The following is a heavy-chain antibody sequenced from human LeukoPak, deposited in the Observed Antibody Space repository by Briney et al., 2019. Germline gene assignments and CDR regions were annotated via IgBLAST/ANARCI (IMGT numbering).Heavy chain of an antibody. CDR2: ISYDGSNK. J-gene: IGHJ4*02. D-gene: IGHD3-16*01. CDR1: GFTFSSYA. CDR3: AREDEGVFDY. V-gene: IGHV3-30-3*01. Sequence: GRSLRLSCAASGFTFSSYAMHWVRQAPGKGLEWVAAISYDGSNKYYADSVKGRFTISRDNSKNTLYVQMNSLRAEDTAVYYCAREDEGVFDYWGQGTLVTVSS.